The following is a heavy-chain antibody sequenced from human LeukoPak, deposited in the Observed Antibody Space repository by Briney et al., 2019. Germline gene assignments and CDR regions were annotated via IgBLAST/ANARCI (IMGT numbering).Heavy chain of an antibody. D-gene: IGHD6-19*01. CDR2: ISWNSGSI. V-gene: IGHV3-9*01. CDR1: GFTFDDYA. CDR3: ARDIGKSFLYSSGWYYFDY. Sequence: GGSLRLSCAASGFTFDDYAMHWVRQAPGKGLEWVSGISWNSGSIGYADSVKGRFTISRDNAKNSLYLQMNSLRAEDTAVYYCARDIGKSFLYSSGWYYFDYWGQGTWSPSPQ. J-gene: IGHJ4*02.